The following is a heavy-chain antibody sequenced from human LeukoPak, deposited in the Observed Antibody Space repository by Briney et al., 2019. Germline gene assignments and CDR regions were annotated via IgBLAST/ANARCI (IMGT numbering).Heavy chain of an antibody. CDR1: GYTFTSYD. V-gene: IGHV1-18*01. J-gene: IGHJ4*02. D-gene: IGHD4-23*01. CDR2: ISAYNDNT. CDR3: ARGVYGGSYLDY. Sequence: ASVKVSCKASGYTFTSYDINWVRQATGQGLEWMGWISAYNDNTNYAQKFQGRVTMTTDSSTSAAYMELRSLRSDDTAVYYCARGVYGGSYLDYWGQGTLVTVSS.